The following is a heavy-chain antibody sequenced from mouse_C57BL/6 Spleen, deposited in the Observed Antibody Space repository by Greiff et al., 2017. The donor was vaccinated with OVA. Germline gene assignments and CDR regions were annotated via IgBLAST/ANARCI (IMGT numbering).Heavy chain of an antibody. CDR1: GYTFTSYW. CDR3: ARALYYGSSSYYFDY. D-gene: IGHD1-1*01. CDR2: IDPSDSET. V-gene: IGHV1-52*01. J-gene: IGHJ2*01. Sequence: VQLQQSGAELVRPGSSVKLSCKASGYTFTSYWMHWVKQRPIQGLEWIGNIDPSDSETHYNQKFKDKATLTVDKSSSTAYMQLSSLTSEDSAVYYCARALYYGSSSYYFDYWGQGTTLTVSS.